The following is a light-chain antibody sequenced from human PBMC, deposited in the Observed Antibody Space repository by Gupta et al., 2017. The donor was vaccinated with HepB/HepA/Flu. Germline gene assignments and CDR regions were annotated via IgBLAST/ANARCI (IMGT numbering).Light chain of an antibody. V-gene: IGLV8-61*01. CDR3: LLYMGSGIWV. CDR1: SASVSATYY. CDR2: RTN. J-gene: IGLJ3*02. Sequence: QPVVTQEPSFLVSPVGTVTLTCGWSSASVSATYYPSWYQQTPGQAPRTLMYRTNVRSSGVPDRFSGSIFGNKAALTITGAQADDESHYYCLLYMGSGIWVFGGGTKLTVL.